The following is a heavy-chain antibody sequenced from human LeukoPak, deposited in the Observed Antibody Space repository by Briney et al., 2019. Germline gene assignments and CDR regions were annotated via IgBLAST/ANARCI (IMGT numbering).Heavy chain of an antibody. CDR2: IYHSGST. CDR1: GGSISSGGYS. D-gene: IGHD6-19*01. V-gene: IGHV4-30-2*01. J-gene: IGHJ4*02. Sequence: PSQTLSLTCAVSGGSISSGGYSWSWIRQPPGTGLEWIGYIYHSGSTYYNPSLKSRVTISVDRSRNQFSLKLSSVTAADTAVYYCARATSGWFDYWGQGTLVTVSS. CDR3: ARATSGWFDY.